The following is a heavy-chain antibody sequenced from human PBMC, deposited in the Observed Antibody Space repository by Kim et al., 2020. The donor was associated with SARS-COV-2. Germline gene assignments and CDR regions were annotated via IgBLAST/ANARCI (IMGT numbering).Heavy chain of an antibody. Sequence: SGPTLVNPTQTLTLTCTFSGFSLSTSGMCVSWIRQPPGKALEWLARIDWDDDKYYSTSLKTRLTISKDTSKNQVVLTMTNMDPVDTATYYCARIRRDYWDYYYGMDVWGQGTTVTVSS. D-gene: IGHD2-8*02. V-gene: IGHV2-70*11. J-gene: IGHJ6*02. CDR3: ARIRRDYWDYYYGMDV. CDR1: GFSLSTSGMC. CDR2: IDWDDDK.